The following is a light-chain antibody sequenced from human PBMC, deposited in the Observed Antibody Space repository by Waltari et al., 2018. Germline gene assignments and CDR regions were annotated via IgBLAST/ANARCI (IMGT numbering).Light chain of an antibody. CDR2: GDT. CDR3: QVWDSLVI. Sequence: SYVLTQPPSVSVAPGKTARITCGGNNIGSKSVHWYQQKPGQAPVLVISGDTGGPSGIPERCTGSNSGNTATLTIGSVEAGDEADYYCQVWDSLVIFGGGTKLTVL. V-gene: IGLV3-21*04. J-gene: IGLJ2*01. CDR1: NIGSKS.